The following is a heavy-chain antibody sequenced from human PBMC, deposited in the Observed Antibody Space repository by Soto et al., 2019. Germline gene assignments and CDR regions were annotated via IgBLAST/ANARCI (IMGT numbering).Heavy chain of an antibody. D-gene: IGHD3-22*01. Sequence: QVQLVQSGAEVKKPGASVKVSCKASGYTFTSYGISWVRQAPGQGLEWMGWISAYNGNTNYAQKLQGRVTMTTDTTTYAPKPGGRRPRPTDTPPSGAARGVRGGGSATACVFYWGSKGGPGGLGSPRPGGSGFPPWAQEPLVPVSS. CDR3: ARGVRGGGSATACVFYWGSKGGPGGLGSPRPGGSGFPP. CDR2: ISAYNGNT. CDR1: GYTFTSYG. J-gene: IGHJ5*02. V-gene: IGHV1-18*02.